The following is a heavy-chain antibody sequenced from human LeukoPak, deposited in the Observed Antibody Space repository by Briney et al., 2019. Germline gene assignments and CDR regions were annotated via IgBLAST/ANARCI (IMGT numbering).Heavy chain of an antibody. Sequence: VGSLRLSPAASGFTLSSYAMSWVRQAPGKGLELVSPISGSGGITYSADSVKGRFSISRDNTKNTLYLQMTSLRAEDTAVYYCAKDSNSIRDYYYYYMDVWGKGTTVTVSS. CDR1: GFTLSSYA. CDR2: ISGSGGIT. J-gene: IGHJ6*03. V-gene: IGHV3-23*01. D-gene: IGHD4-11*01. CDR3: AKDSNSIRDYYYYYMDV.